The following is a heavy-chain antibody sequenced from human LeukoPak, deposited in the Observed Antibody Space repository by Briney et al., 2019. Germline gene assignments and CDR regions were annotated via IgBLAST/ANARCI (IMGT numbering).Heavy chain of an antibody. CDR1: GYTFTSYY. V-gene: IGHV1-46*01. CDR2: INPSGGST. D-gene: IGHD3-3*01. CDR3: ARENDFWSGYYRKPFYFDY. Sequence: ASVKVSCKASGYTFTSYYMHWVRQAPGQGLEWMGIINPSGGSTSYAQKFQGRVTMTRDTSTSTVYMGLSSLRSEDTAVYYCARENDFWSGYYRKPFYFDYWGQGTLVTVSS. J-gene: IGHJ4*02.